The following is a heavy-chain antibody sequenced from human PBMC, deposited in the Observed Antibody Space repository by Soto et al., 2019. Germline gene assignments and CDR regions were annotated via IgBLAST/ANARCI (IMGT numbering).Heavy chain of an antibody. J-gene: IGHJ4*02. V-gene: IGHV3-74*01. CDR1: GFVFTNFW. CDR3: AKDSWYFDL. CDR2: IDTSGHST. Sequence: GKSLKISCEASGFVFTNFWMHWVRHVPGKGLVWVARIDTSGHSTNYAESVKGRFTISRDNAKNTVSLQMNSLRVEDTGVYYCAKDSWYFDLWSQGSQVTVSS. D-gene: IGHD6-13*01.